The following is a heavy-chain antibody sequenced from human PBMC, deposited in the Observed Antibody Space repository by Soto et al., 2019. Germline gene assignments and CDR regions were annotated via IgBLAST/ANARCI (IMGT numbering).Heavy chain of an antibody. Sequence: GESLKISCQGSGYSFISYWIGWVRQMPGKGLEWMGIIYPGDSDTRYSPSFQGQVTISXGXXXXTXYXQXXXLKAXDTAMDYCARLGIDGLGYFDYWGQGTLVTVSS. CDR1: GYSFISYW. V-gene: IGHV5-51*01. CDR3: ARLGIDGLGYFDY. CDR2: IYPGDSDT. D-gene: IGHD6-13*01. J-gene: IGHJ4*02.